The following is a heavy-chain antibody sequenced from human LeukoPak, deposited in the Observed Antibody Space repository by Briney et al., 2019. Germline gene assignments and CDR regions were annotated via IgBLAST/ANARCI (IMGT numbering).Heavy chain of an antibody. J-gene: IGHJ4*02. V-gene: IGHV3-66*01. CDR1: GFTVSSNY. Sequence: GGSLRLSCAASGFTVSSNYMSWVRQAPGKGLEWVSVIYSGGSTYYADSVKGRFTISRDNSKNTLYLQMNSLRAVDTAVYYCARVVEGYYFDYWGQGTLVTVSS. D-gene: IGHD3-10*01. CDR2: IYSGGST. CDR3: ARVVEGYYFDY.